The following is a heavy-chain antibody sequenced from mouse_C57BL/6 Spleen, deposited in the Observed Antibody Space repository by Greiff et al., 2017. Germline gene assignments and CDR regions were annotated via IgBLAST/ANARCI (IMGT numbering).Heavy chain of an antibody. V-gene: IGHV3-6*01. CDR1: GYSITSGYY. D-gene: IGHD6-1*01. CDR2: ISYDGSN. J-gene: IGHJ3*01. CDR3: AREAATAWFAD. Sequence: EVQRVASGPGLVKPSQSLSLTCSVTGYSITSGYYWNWIRQFPGNKLEWMGYISYDGSNNYNPSLKNRISITRDTSKNQFFLKLNSVTTKDTATYSCAREAATAWFADWGQGTLVTVSA.